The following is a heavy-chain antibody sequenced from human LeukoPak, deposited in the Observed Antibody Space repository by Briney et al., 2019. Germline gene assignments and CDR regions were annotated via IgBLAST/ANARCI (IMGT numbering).Heavy chain of an antibody. D-gene: IGHD6-13*01. V-gene: IGHV1-2*06. CDR1: GYTFTGYY. CDR3: AREGSYSSNWYPPFDY. Sequence: ASVKVSCKASGYTFTGYYIHWVRQAPGQGLEWMGRINPNTGDTNYAQNFQGRVTMTRDTSISTAYMELSGLRFDDTAVYYCAREGSYSSNWYPPFDYWGQGTLVTVSS. CDR2: INPNTGDT. J-gene: IGHJ4*02.